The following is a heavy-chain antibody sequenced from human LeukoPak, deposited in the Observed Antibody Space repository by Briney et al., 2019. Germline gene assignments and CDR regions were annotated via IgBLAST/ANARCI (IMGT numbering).Heavy chain of an antibody. D-gene: IGHD4-17*01. J-gene: IGHJ3*01. Sequence: GGSLRLSCVASGITFRNYAVTWVRQAPGKGLEWVSSITGSGDTRRYADPVKGRFTISRDNSVDTLYLQMNSLSAEDTAIYYCGKDPNGDYIGAFDFWGRGTMVTVSS. CDR2: ITGSGDTR. V-gene: IGHV3-23*01. CDR3: GKDPNGDYIGAFDF. CDR1: GITFRNYA.